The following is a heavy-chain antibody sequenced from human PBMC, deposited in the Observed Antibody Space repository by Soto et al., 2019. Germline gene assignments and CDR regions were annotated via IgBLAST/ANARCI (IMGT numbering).Heavy chain of an antibody. V-gene: IGHV4-34*01. CDR1: GGSFSDYY. CDR2: INHSGST. Sequence: SETLSLTCAVYGGSFSDYYWSWIRQPPGKGLEWIGEINHSGSTNYNPSLKSRLTVSVDTSKNQFSLRLSSVTAADTAVYYCASGGIFGVVIFLFWGQGPLVTVSP. J-gene: IGHJ4*02. D-gene: IGHD3-3*01. CDR3: ASGGIFGVVIFLF.